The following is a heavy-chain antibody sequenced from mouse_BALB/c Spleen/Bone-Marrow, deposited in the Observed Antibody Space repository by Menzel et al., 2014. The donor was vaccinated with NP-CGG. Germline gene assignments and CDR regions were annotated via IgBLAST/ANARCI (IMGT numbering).Heavy chain of an antibody. D-gene: IGHD4-1*01. V-gene: IGHV1-4*01. CDR1: GYTFTSYW. J-gene: IGHJ2*01. CDR2: INPSTGYT. Sequence: VQLVESGAELVRPGSSVKISCKASGYTFTSYWMHWVKQRPGQGLEWIGYINPSTGYTEYNQKFKDKATLTADKSSSTAYMQLSSLTSEDSAVYYCARSRTGTYFDYWGQGTTLTVSS. CDR3: ARSRTGTYFDY.